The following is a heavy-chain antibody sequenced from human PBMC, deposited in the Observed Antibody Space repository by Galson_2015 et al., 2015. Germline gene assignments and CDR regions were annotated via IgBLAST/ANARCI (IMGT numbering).Heavy chain of an antibody. D-gene: IGHD3-10*01. J-gene: IGHJ4*02. CDR2: IYYSGST. CDR1: GGSISSYY. Sequence: ETLSLTCTVSGGSISSYYWSWIRQPPGKGLEWIGYIYYSGSTYYNPSLKSRVTISVDTSKNQFSLKLSSVTAADTAVYYCAREVAERFGEMCWGQGTLVTVSS. V-gene: IGHV4-59*12. CDR3: AREVAERFGEMC.